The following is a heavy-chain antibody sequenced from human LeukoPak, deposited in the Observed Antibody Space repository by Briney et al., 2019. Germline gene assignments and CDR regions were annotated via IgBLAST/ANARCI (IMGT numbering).Heavy chain of an antibody. CDR1: GFTFSTYW. J-gene: IGHJ4*02. D-gene: IGHD3-22*01. V-gene: IGHV3-7*01. CDR2: IKQDGSQK. CDR3: AREVSEGFDF. Sequence: GGSLRLSCEAPGFTFSTYWMKWVRQAPGKGLEWVANIKQDGSQKYYVDSVKGRFIISRDNAKNSLYLQMNSLRAEDTALYYCAREVSEGFDFWGQGTLVTVSS.